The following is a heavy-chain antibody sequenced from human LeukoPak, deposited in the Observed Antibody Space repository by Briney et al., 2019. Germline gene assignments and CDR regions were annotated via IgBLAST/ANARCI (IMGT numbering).Heavy chain of an antibody. CDR1: GFTFSSYY. Sequence: GGSLRLSCAASGFTFSSYYMAWVRQAPGKGLEWVANIKQDGSEKYCVGSVKGRFTISRDNAKNSLYLQLNSLRVEDTAVYFCAGGFGFLIESWGQGTLVTVSS. J-gene: IGHJ4*02. CDR2: IKQDGSEK. D-gene: IGHD3-16*01. V-gene: IGHV3-7*04. CDR3: AGGFGFLIES.